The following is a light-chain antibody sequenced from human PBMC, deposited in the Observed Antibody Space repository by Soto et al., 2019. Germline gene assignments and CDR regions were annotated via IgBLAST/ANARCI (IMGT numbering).Light chain of an antibody. CDR2: SNN. CDR3: AAWDDSLNGVV. CDR1: SSNIGSNT. J-gene: IGLJ2*01. V-gene: IGLV1-44*01. Sequence: QSVLTQPPSASGTPGQRVTISCSGSSSNIGSNTVKWYQQLPGTAPKLLINSNNQRPSGVPDRVSASKSATSASLAISGLQSEDEADYYCAAWDDSLNGVVFGGGTKVTVL.